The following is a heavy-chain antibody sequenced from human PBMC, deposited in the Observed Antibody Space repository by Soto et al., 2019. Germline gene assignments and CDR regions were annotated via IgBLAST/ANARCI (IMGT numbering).Heavy chain of an antibody. V-gene: IGHV1-3*01. CDR1: GYIFTNYA. D-gene: IGHD3-10*01. CDR3: ARAPYGSGSYSYDYFDY. J-gene: IGHJ4*02. Sequence: GASVKVSCKASGYIFTNYAMHWVRQAPGQRLEWMGWINAANGNTKYSQKFQGRVTITTDTSASTAYMELSSLRSEDTAVYYCARAPYGSGSYSYDYFDYSGQGTLVTVSS. CDR2: INAANGNT.